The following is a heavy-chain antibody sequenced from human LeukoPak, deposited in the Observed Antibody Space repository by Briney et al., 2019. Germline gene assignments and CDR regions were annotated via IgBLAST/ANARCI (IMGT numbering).Heavy chain of an antibody. CDR3: AKCRRNILRYFDY. CDR1: GFTFSSHA. D-gene: IGHD2/OR15-2a*01. Sequence: GGSLRLSCAASGFTFSSHAMSWVRQAPGKGLEWVSAISGSGGSTYYADSVKGRFTISRDNSKNTLYLQMNSLRAEDTAVYYCAKCRRNILRYFDYWGQGTLVTVSS. CDR2: ISGSGGST. J-gene: IGHJ4*02. V-gene: IGHV3-23*01.